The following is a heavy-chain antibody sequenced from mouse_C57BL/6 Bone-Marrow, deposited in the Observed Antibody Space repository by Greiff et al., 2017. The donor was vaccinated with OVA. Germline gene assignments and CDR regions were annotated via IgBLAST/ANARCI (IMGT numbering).Heavy chain of an antibody. CDR1: GYTFTSYW. J-gene: IGHJ3*01. Sequence: QVQLQQPGAELVKPGASVKLSCKASGYTFTSYWMQWVKQRPGQGLEWIGEIDPSDSYTNYNQKFKGKATLTVDTSSSTAYMQLSSLTSEDSAVYCCARERWLLFAYWGQGTLVTVSA. CDR3: ARERWLLFAY. CDR2: IDPSDSYT. D-gene: IGHD2-3*01. V-gene: IGHV1-50*01.